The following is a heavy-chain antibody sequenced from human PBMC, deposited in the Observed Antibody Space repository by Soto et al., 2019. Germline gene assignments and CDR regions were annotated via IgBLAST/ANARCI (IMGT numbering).Heavy chain of an antibody. CDR3: ARCIVVVPAAMFFPGLHEKYYFDY. CDR1: GGSISSGGYY. J-gene: IGHJ4*02. D-gene: IGHD2-2*01. V-gene: IGHV4-31*03. CDR2: IYYSGST. Sequence: SETLSLTCTVSGGSISSGGYYWSWIRQHPGKGLEWIGYIYYSGSTYYNPSLKSRVTISVDTSKNQFSLKLSSVTAADTAVYYCARCIVVVPAAMFFPGLHEKYYFDYWGQGTLVTVSS.